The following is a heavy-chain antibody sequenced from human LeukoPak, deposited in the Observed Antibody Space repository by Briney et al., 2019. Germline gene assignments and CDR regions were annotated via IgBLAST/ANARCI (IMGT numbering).Heavy chain of an antibody. Sequence: ASVKVSCKASGYTFTGYYMHWVRQAPGQGLEWMGWINPNSGGTNCAQKFQGRVTMTRDTSISTAYMELSRLRSDDTAVYYCARDSHLLDAFDIWGQGTMVTVSS. CDR1: GYTFTGYY. V-gene: IGHV1-2*02. D-gene: IGHD2-2*01. J-gene: IGHJ3*02. CDR2: INPNSGGT. CDR3: ARDSHLLDAFDI.